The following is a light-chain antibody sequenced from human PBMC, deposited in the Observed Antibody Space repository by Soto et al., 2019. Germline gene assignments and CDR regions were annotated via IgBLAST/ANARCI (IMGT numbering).Light chain of an antibody. V-gene: IGLV1-51*02. CDR1: SSNIGNNY. Sequence: QSVLTQPPSVSAALGQKVTISCSGSSSNIGNNYVSWYQQLPGTAPKLLIYENNKRPSGIPDRFSGSKSGTSATLGISGLQTGDEADYYCGTWDSSLSAEVVFGGGTKLTVL. J-gene: IGLJ2*01. CDR2: ENN. CDR3: GTWDSSLSAEVV.